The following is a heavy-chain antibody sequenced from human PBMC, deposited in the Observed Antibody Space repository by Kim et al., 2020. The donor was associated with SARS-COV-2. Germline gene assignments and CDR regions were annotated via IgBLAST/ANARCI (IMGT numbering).Heavy chain of an antibody. CDR1: GGTFSSYA. D-gene: IGHD2-15*01. CDR2: IIPIFGTA. V-gene: IGHV1-69*13. J-gene: IGHJ5*02. CDR3: AGDCSGGSCYPIHSWFDP. Sequence: SVKVSCKASGGTFSSYAISWVRQAPGQGLEWMGGIIPIFGTANYAQKFQGRVTITADESTSTAYMELSSLRSEDTAVYYCAGDCSGGSCYPIHSWFDPWGQGTLVTVSS.